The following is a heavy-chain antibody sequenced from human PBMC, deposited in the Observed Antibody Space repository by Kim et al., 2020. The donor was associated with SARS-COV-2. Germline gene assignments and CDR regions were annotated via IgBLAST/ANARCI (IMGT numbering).Heavy chain of an antibody. CDR3: ARGGAWYYYMDV. J-gene: IGHJ6*03. D-gene: IGHD1-26*01. Sequence: YNPALKSRVTISVDTSKNQFSLKLSSVTAADTAVYYCARGGAWYYYMDVWGKGTTVTVSS. V-gene: IGHV4-30-2*05.